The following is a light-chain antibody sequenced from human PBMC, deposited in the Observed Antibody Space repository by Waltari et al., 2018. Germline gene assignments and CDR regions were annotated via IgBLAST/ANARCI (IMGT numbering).Light chain of an antibody. CDR1: QSVGRS. Sequence: EIVLTQSPGTLSLSPGERATLSCWASQSVGRSLAWYQQKRGQAPRLLIYGASIRATGIPDRFSGSGSGTDFSLTISRLEPEDFAVYYCQHYVRLPVTFGQGTKVEIK. CDR2: GAS. CDR3: QHYVRLPVT. J-gene: IGKJ1*01. V-gene: IGKV3-20*01.